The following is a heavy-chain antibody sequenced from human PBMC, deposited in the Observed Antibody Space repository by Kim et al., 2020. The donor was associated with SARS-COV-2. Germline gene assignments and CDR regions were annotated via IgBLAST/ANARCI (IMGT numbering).Heavy chain of an antibody. D-gene: IGHD3-10*01. CDR2: INSDGSST. Sequence: GGSLRLSCAASGFTFSSYWIHWVRQVPGKGLVWVSRINSDGSSTRYADSVKGRFTISRDNAKNTLYLQMNSLRAEDMAVYYCARGFGAFDIWGQGTMVTVSS. CDR1: GFTFSSYW. V-gene: IGHV3-74*01. J-gene: IGHJ3*02. CDR3: ARGFGAFDI.